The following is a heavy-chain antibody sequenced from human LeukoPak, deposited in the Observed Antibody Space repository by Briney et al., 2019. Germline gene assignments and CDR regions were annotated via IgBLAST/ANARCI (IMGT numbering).Heavy chain of an antibody. CDR3: ARDEPVYYGDPYYYGMDV. J-gene: IGHJ6*02. Sequence: GGSLRLSCAASGFTFSSYAMYWVRQAPGKGLVWVSRTNSDGSSTSYADSVKGRFTISRDNAKNTLYLQMNSLRAEDTAVYYCARDEPVYYGDPYYYGMDVWGQGTTVTVSS. CDR1: GFTFSSYA. D-gene: IGHD4-17*01. CDR2: TNSDGSST. V-gene: IGHV3-74*01.